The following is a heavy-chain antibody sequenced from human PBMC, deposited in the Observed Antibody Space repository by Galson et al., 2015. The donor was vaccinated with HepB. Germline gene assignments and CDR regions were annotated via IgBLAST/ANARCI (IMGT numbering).Heavy chain of an antibody. J-gene: IGHJ4*02. CDR2: ISDSGSST. Sequence: SLRLSCAASGFTFRNYAMNWVRQAPGKGLEWVSVISDSGSSTNYAASVQGRFVISRDNSKNTLYLQMNSLRAEDTAVYYCAKDHCSGGDCYFDYWGRGTVVTVSS. D-gene: IGHD2-15*01. V-gene: IGHV3-23*01. CDR1: GFTFRNYA. CDR3: AKDHCSGGDCYFDY.